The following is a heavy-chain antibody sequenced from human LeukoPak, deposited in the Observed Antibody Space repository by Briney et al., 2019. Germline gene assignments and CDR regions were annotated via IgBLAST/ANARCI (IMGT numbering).Heavy chain of an antibody. CDR2: IYYSGST. CDR1: GGSISSGGYY. CDR3: ARTYYYDSSGYYFGHFDY. V-gene: IGHV4-31*03. Sequence: PSQTLSLTCTVSGGSISSGGYYWSWIRQHPGKGLEWIGYIYYSGSTYYNPSLKSRVTISVDTSKNQFSPKLSSVTAADTAVYYCARTYYYDSSGYYFGHFDYWGQGTPVTVSS. J-gene: IGHJ4*02. D-gene: IGHD3-22*01.